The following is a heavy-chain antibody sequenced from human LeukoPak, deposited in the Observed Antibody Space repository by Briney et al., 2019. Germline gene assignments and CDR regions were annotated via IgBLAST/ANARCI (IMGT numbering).Heavy chain of an antibody. V-gene: IGHV4-59*08. D-gene: IGHD6-6*01. CDR2: IYYSGTT. J-gene: IGHJ4*02. Sequence: SETLSLTCAVYGGSFSGYYWSWIRQPPGKGLEWIGYIYYSGTTNYNPSLKSRVTVSIDTSQSQFSLKLSSVTAADTAVYYCARHESILARFDSWGQGTLVTVSS. CDR3: ARHESILARFDS. CDR1: GGSFSGYY.